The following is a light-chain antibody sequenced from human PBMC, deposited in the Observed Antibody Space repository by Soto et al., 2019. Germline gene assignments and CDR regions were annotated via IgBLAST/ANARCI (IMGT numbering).Light chain of an antibody. Sequence: QSVLTQPPSVSAAPGKKVTISCSGSRSNIGKNYVSWYFHLPGTAPKLVIYDDNKRPSGIPDRFSGSKSDTSATLGITGLQTGDEADYYCGTWDSRLSAVVFGTGTKVTVL. CDR2: DDN. V-gene: IGLV1-51*01. J-gene: IGLJ1*01. CDR1: RSNIGKNY. CDR3: GTWDSRLSAVV.